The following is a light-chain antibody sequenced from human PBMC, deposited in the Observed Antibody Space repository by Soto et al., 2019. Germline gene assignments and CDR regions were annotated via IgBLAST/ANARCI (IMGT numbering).Light chain of an antibody. CDR1: QRVLYSSNNKNY. Sequence: DIVMTQSPDSLALSLGERATINCKSSQRVLYSSNNKNYLAWYQQTQGQTPKMLIYWASTRESGVPDRFSGSGSGTDFTLTISRLQAEDVEVYYCQQYYSNPLTFGGGTKVDIK. CDR2: WAS. J-gene: IGKJ4*01. CDR3: QQYYSNPLT. V-gene: IGKV4-1*01.